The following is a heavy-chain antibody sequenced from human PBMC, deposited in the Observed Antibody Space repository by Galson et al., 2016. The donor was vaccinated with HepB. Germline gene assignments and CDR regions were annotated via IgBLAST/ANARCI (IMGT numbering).Heavy chain of an antibody. CDR1: GFTFSSYS. D-gene: IGHD1-26*01. CDR2: ISSSSSYI. V-gene: IGHV3-21*01. Sequence: SLRLSCAASGFTFSSYSMNWVRQAPGKGLEWVSSISSSSSYIYYADSVKGRFTISRDNAKNSLYLQTNSLRAEDTAVYYCAAWLLSGSYFLGAFDIWGQGTMVTVSS. J-gene: IGHJ3*02. CDR3: AAWLLSGSYFLGAFDI.